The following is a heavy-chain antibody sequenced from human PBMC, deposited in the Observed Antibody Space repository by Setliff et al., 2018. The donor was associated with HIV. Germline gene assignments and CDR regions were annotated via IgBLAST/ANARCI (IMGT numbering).Heavy chain of an antibody. V-gene: IGHV4-4*09. CDR3: ARWESAQKAFNP. Sequence: PSETLSLTCTVSGVSITSHYWNWIRQSPGKRLEWIGFIHHSGNTRQNPSLASRVTISVDMSKNQFSLKLNSLNAADTAVYYCARWESAQKAFNPWGHGTMVTVSS. CDR2: IHHSGNT. J-gene: IGHJ3*01. CDR1: GVSITSHY. D-gene: IGHD1-26*01.